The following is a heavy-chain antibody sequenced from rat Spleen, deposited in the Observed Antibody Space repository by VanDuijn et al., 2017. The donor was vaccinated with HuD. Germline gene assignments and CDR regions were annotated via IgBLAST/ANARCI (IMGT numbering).Heavy chain of an antibody. CDR3: TRPHNYRYVMDA. V-gene: IGHV3-1*01. J-gene: IGHJ4*01. Sequence: EVQLQESGPGLVKPSQSLSLTCSVTGYSITSNYWGWIRKFPGNKMEWIGHISYSGATNYNPSLKSRISITRDTSKNQFFLHLNSVTTEDTATYYCTRPHNYRYVMDAWGQGTSVTVSS. CDR2: ISYSGAT. D-gene: IGHD1-10*01. CDR1: GYSITSNY.